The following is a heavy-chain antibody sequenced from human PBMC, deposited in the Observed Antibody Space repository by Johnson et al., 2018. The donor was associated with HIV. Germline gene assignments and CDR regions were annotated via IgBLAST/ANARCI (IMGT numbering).Heavy chain of an antibody. CDR2: ISYDGSNK. D-gene: IGHD3-10*01. V-gene: IGHV3-30-3*01. CDR3: ARVGLGSLWFGELNSAFDV. CDR1: GFTFSSYS. Sequence: VQLVESGGGVVQPGRSLRLSCAASGFTFSSYSMHWVRQAPGKGLEWVAIISYDGSNKYYADSVKGRFTISRDNARKSLYLQMNSLRAEDTAVYYCARVGLGSLWFGELNSAFDVWGQGTMVTVSS. J-gene: IGHJ3*01.